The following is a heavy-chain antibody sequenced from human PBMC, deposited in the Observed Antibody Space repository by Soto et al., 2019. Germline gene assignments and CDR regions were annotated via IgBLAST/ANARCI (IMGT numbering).Heavy chain of an antibody. J-gene: IGHJ6*02. CDR1: GFTFSSYA. V-gene: IGHV3-30-3*01. CDR3: ARGHFEGPAAIQRYYYYGMDV. D-gene: IGHD2-2*01. Sequence: QVQLVESGGGVVQPGRSLRLSCAASGFTFSSYAMHWVRQAPGKGLEWVAVISYDGSNKYYADSVKGRFTISRDNSKNTLYLQMNSLRAEDKAVYYCARGHFEGPAAIQRYYYYGMDVWGQGTTVTVSS. CDR2: ISYDGSNK.